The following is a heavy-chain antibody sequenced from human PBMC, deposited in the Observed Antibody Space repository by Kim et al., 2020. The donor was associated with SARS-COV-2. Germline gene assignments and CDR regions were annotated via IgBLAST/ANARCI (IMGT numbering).Heavy chain of an antibody. CDR2: GST. D-gene: IGHD6-13*01. V-gene: IGHV3-23*01. CDR3: AAGIAAAGI. Sequence: GSTYYADSVKGRCTISRDNSKNTLYLQMNSLRAEDTAVYYCAAGIAAAGIWGQGTLVTVSS. J-gene: IGHJ4*02.